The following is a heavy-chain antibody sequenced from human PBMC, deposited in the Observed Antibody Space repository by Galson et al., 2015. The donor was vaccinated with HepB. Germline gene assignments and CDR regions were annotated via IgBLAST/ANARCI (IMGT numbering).Heavy chain of an antibody. J-gene: IGHJ6*03. D-gene: IGHD3-3*01. CDR1: GYTFTGYV. CDR3: ARSPLRFLDWLPYYDYYYMDV. Sequence: SCRASGYTFTGYVVNWVRQAPGQGLEWMGWMNTNTGKPTYAPGFAGRFVFSLDTSVTTAYLQISGLETDDTAVYYCARSPLRFLDWLPYYDYYYMDVWGEGTTVTVSS. V-gene: IGHV7-4-1*02. CDR2: MNTNTGKP.